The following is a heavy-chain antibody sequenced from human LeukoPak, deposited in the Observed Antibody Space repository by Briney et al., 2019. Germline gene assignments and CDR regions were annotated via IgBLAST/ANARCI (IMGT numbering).Heavy chain of an antibody. D-gene: IGHD5-24*01. V-gene: IGHV3-23*01. Sequence: GGSLRLSCAASGFTFSSYAMSWVRQAPGKGLEWVSGIIPSGHTTYYADSVRGRFTISRDNSRNTVYLQMNSLRAEDTAVYYCAKDDRWLQFCCWGQGTLVTVSA. CDR3: AKDDRWLQFCC. CDR2: IIPSGHTT. J-gene: IGHJ4*02. CDR1: GFTFSSYA.